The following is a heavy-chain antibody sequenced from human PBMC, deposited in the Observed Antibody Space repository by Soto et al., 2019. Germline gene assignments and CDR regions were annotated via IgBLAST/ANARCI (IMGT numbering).Heavy chain of an antibody. CDR1: GFPFSSYA. Sequence: QVQLAESGGGVVQPGRSLRLSCVASGFPFSSYAMHWVRQAPGKGLEWVSMIWYDGSNKYYVDSVKGRFTISRDNPRNTLYLQLNSLRVEDTAVYSCAKEGVQGLIKWFDSWGQGTLVTVSS. D-gene: IGHD3-10*01. J-gene: IGHJ5*01. CDR3: AKEGVQGLIKWFDS. V-gene: IGHV3-33*06. CDR2: IWYDGSNK.